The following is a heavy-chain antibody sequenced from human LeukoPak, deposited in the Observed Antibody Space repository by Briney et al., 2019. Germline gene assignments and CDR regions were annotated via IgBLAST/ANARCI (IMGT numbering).Heavy chain of an antibody. Sequence: GGSLRLSCAASGFTFSNAWMSWVRQAPGKGLEWVSYISSSGSTIYYADSVKGRFTISRDNAKNSLYLQMNSLRAEDTAVYYCARAGAKYGSGAFDIWGQGTMVTVSS. V-gene: IGHV3-11*04. CDR2: ISSSGSTI. CDR3: ARAGAKYGSGAFDI. J-gene: IGHJ3*02. D-gene: IGHD4/OR15-4a*01. CDR1: GFTFSNAW.